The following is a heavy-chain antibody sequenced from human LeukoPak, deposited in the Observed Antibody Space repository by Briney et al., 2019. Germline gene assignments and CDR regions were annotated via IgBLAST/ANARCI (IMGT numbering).Heavy chain of an antibody. CDR1: GGSISSGGYC. Sequence: SETLSLTCTVSGGSISSGGYCWSWIRQPAGKGLEWIGHIYTSGTTNYNPSFKSRVTISVEKSKNKFSLELTSVTAADTAVYYCARVRDRTAWRSQSRIYYYYYMDVWGKGTTVTVSS. V-gene: IGHV4-61*09. J-gene: IGHJ6*03. D-gene: IGHD2-21*02. CDR3: ARVRDRTAWRSQSRIYYYYYMDV. CDR2: IYTSGTT.